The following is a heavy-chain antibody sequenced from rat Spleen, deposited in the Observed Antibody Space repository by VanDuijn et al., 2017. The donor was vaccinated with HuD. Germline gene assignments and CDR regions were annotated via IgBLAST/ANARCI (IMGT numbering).Heavy chain of an antibody. CDR3: TRDHSYWGSYYPGGFAY. Sequence: QVQLKESGPGLVQPSQTLSLTCTVSGFSLTSYTVSWIRQPPGEGLEWIAAISSGGTTYYNSALQSRLSINRDTSKSQVFLKMNSLQTEDTAMYFCTRDHSYWGSYYPGGFAYWGQGTLVTVSS. CDR2: ISSGGTT. J-gene: IGHJ3*01. V-gene: IGHV2-6*01. D-gene: IGHD1-12*02. CDR1: GFSLTSYT.